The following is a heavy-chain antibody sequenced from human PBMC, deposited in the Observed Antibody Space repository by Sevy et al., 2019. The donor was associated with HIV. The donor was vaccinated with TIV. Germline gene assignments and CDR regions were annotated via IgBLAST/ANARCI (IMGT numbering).Heavy chain of an antibody. CDR1: GGSISSSSYY. Sequence: SETLSLTCTVSGGSISSSSYYWGWIRQPPGKGLEWIGSIYYSGSTYYNPSIKSRVTISVDTSKNQFSLKLSSVTAADTAVYYCASNKAAAGTDRFDYWGQGTLVTVSS. D-gene: IGHD6-13*01. CDR2: IYYSGST. J-gene: IGHJ4*02. CDR3: ASNKAAAGTDRFDY. V-gene: IGHV4-39*01.